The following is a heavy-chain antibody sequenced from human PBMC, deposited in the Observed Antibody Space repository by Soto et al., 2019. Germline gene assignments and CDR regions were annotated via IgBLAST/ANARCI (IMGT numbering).Heavy chain of an antibody. V-gene: IGHV3-30*18. CDR3: AEGDGRNSVDY. Sequence: GGSLRLSCAASGFTFNIYGMHWVRQAPGKGLEWVALILYDGSKKYYTDSVKGRFTISRDNSKNTLYLQMNSLTAEDTAVYYCAEGDGRNSVDYWGQGTLVTVSS. J-gene: IGHJ4*02. D-gene: IGHD2-21*01. CDR2: ILYDGSKK. CDR1: GFTFNIYG.